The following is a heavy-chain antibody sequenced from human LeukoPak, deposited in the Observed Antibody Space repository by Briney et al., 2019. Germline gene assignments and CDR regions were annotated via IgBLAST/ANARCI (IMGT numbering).Heavy chain of an antibody. CDR3: ARAGPGYSFDY. CDR1: GGSISSRAYY. J-gene: IGHJ4*02. V-gene: IGHV4-31*03. CDR2: IYYSGST. D-gene: IGHD3-10*01. Sequence: SQTLSLTCTVSGGSISSRAYYWSWIRQHPGKGPKWIGYIYYSGSTYYNPSLKSRVTISLNTSKTQFSLKLISVTAADTAVYYWARAGPGYSFDYWGQGTPVTVSS.